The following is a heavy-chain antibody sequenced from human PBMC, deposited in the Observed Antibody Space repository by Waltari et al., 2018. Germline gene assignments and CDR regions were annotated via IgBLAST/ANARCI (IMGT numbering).Heavy chain of an antibody. D-gene: IGHD3-22*01. J-gene: IGHJ5*02. CDR1: GFRFSEAW. V-gene: IGHV3-15*01. CDR3: TTDDSSGYFDFHP. Sequence: EVQLVESGGGLVKPGGSLRLSCAASGFRFSEAWMSWVRRPPGKGLEWVGRIKSKVDGATADYAAPVKGRVTISRDDSENTLYLQMSSLKTEDTAIYYCTTDDSSGYFDFHPWGQGSLLTVSA. CDR2: IKSKVDGATA.